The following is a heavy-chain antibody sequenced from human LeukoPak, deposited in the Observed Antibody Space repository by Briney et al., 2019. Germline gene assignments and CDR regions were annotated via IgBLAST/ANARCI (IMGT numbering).Heavy chain of an antibody. V-gene: IGHV1-2*06. CDR1: GYTFTGYY. J-gene: IGHJ4*02. Sequence: ASVKVSCKASGYTFTGYYIHWVRQAPGQGLEWMGRINPNSGGTNYAQKFQGRVTMTRDTSISTAYMELSRLRSDDTAVYYCARVRTHGGNGDYWGQGTLVTVSS. CDR2: INPNSGGT. D-gene: IGHD4-23*01. CDR3: ARVRTHGGNGDY.